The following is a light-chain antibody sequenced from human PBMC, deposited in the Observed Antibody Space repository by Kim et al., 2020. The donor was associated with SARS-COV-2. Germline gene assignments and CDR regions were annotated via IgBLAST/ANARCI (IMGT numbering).Light chain of an antibody. CDR2: DAS. V-gene: IGKV3-11*01. CDR3: QQRSNWPIT. Sequence: LSPGERSPLSCRASQSVSSYLAWYQQKPGQAPRRLIYDASNRATGIPARFSGSGSGTDFTLTISSLEPEDFAVYYCQQRSNWPITFGQGTRLEIK. CDR1: QSVSSY. J-gene: IGKJ5*01.